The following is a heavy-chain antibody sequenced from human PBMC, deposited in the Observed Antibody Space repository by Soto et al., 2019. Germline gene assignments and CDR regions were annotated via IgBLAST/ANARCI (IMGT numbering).Heavy chain of an antibody. V-gene: IGHV3-30-3*01. Sequence: QVQLVESGGGVVQPGRSLRLSCAASGFTFSSYAMHWVRQAPGTGLEWVAVISYDGSNKYYADSVKGRFTISRDNSKNTLYLQMNSLRAEDTAVYYCARDRYSNSNFQDYWGQGTLVTVAS. J-gene: IGHJ4*02. CDR1: GFTFSSYA. CDR2: ISYDGSNK. D-gene: IGHD4-4*01. CDR3: ARDRYSNSNFQDY.